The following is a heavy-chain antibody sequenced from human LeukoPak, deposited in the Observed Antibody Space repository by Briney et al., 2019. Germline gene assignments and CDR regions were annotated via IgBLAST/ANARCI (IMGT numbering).Heavy chain of an antibody. Sequence: PSETLSLSCTVSGGSISSGSYYWGWIRQPPGKGPEWIGSIYYSGSTYYNPSLKSRVTISVDTSKNQFSLKLSSVTAADTAVYYCARDWYRVFDYWGQGTLVTVSS. D-gene: IGHD6-13*01. CDR3: ARDWYRVFDY. CDR2: IYYSGST. J-gene: IGHJ4*02. V-gene: IGHV4-39*07. CDR1: GGSISSGSYY.